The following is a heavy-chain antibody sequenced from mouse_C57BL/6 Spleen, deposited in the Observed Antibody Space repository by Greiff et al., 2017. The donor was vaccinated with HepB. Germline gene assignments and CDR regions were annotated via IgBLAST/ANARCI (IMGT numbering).Heavy chain of an antibody. D-gene: IGHD4-1*01. V-gene: IGHV5-6*01. CDR1: GFTFSSYG. J-gene: IGHJ2*01. Sequence: EVQLVESGGDLVKPGGSLKLSCAASGFTFSSYGMSWVRQTPDKRLEWVATISSGGSYTYYPDSVKGRFTISRDNAKNTLYLQMSSPKSEDTAMYYCARHGTPDYWGQGTTLTVSS. CDR3: ARHGTPDY. CDR2: ISSGGSYT.